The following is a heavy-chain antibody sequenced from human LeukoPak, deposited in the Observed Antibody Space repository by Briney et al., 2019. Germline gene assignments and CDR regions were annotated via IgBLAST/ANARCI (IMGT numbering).Heavy chain of an antibody. D-gene: IGHD2/OR15-2a*01. J-gene: IGHJ6*02. V-gene: IGHV4-31*03. CDR2: IYYSGST. CDR3: ARDPLSTYYGMDV. CDR1: GGSISSGGYY. Sequence: SQTLSLTCTVSGGSISSGGYYWRWIRQHPGKGLEWIGYIYYSGSTYYNPSLKSRVTISVDTSKNQFSLKLSSVTAADTAVYYCARDPLSTYYGMDVWGQGTTVTVSS.